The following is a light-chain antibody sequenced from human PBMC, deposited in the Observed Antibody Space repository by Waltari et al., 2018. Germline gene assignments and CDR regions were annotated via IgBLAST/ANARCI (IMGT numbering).Light chain of an antibody. J-gene: IGKJ2*01. V-gene: IGKV1-9*01. CDR1: QGISSY. Sequence: IQFTQSPSSLSASVGDRVTITCRASQGISSYLAWYQQKPGKAPNLMIYAASTLQRGVPSRFSGSRSGTDFTLSISSLQPEDFATYYCQQLNSYPYTFGQGTKLEIK. CDR2: AAS. CDR3: QQLNSYPYT.